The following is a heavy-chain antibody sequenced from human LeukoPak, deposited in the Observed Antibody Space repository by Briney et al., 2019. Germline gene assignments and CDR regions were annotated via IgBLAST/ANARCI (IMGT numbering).Heavy chain of an antibody. CDR2: INGDGSRT. D-gene: IGHD4-17*01. CDR1: GFTFSSYW. CDR3: ARGGYDYGDPNWFDP. J-gene: IGHJ5*02. Sequence: GGSLRLSCAASGFTFSSYWMHWVRQAPGKGLVWVSRINGDGSRTSYADSVEGRFTISGENAKNTLYLQMKRLRAEDTAVYYCARGGYDYGDPNWFDPWGQGTLVTVSS. V-gene: IGHV3-74*01.